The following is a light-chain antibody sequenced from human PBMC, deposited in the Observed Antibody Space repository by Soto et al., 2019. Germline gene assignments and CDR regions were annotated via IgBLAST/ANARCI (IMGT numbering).Light chain of an antibody. CDR2: EVR. Sequence: QSALTQPASVSGSPGQSITISCTGTSSDVGAYNYVSWYQQYPGKAPKLMISEVRNRPSGVSNRFSGSKSGNTASLTISGLQAEDEANYYCTSYTTSSTWVFGGGTKLTVL. CDR1: SSDVGAYNY. V-gene: IGLV2-14*01. J-gene: IGLJ3*02. CDR3: TSYTTSSTWV.